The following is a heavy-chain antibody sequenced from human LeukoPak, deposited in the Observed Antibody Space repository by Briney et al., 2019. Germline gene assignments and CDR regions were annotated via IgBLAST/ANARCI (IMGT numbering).Heavy chain of an antibody. J-gene: IGHJ4*02. CDR2: ISGDGDNT. CDR3: AKGPKLGDGFHCDY. D-gene: IGHD5-24*01. Sequence: GGSLRLPCAASGFTFNNYALSWVRQAPGKGLEWVSAISGDGDNTYYADSVKGRFTISRDISKNTLYLQMNSLRVEDTAVYYCAKGPKLGDGFHCDYWGQGTLVTVSS. V-gene: IGHV3-23*01. CDR1: GFTFNNYA.